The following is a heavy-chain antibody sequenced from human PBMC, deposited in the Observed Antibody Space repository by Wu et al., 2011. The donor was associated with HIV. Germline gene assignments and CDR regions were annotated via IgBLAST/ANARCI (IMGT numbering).Heavy chain of an antibody. CDR1: GYTFTGYY. V-gene: IGHV1-2*02. D-gene: IGHD1-7*01. CDR3: GRDRGGELPGLRITYMDV. J-gene: IGHJ6*03. CDR2: INPINGGT. Sequence: QVQLVQSGAEVKKPGASVKVSCKASGYTFTGYYVHWVRQAPGQGLEWLGWINPINGGTDYARKFQGRVTMTRDTSISTAYMELSSLRSEDTAVYYCGRDRGGELPGLRITYMDVWGKGTTVTVSS.